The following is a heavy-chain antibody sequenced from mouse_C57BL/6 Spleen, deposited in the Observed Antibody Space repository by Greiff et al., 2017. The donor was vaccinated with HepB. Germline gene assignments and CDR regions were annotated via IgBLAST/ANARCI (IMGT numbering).Heavy chain of an antibody. CDR1: GYAFSSSW. CDR3: ARRGDYYGSSYEWYFDV. Sequence: VQVVESGPELVKPGASVKISCKASGYAFSSSWMNWVKQRPGKGLEWIGRIYPGDGDTNYNGKFKGKATLTADKASSTAYMQLSSLTSEDSAVYFCARRGDYYGSSYEWYFDVWGTGTTVTVSS. CDR2: IYPGDGDT. V-gene: IGHV1-82*01. D-gene: IGHD1-1*01. J-gene: IGHJ1*03.